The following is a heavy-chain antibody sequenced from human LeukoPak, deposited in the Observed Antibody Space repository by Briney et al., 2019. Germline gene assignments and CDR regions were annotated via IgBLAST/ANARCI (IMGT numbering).Heavy chain of an antibody. CDR2: ISAYNGNT. CDR3: AREGVTMIVVAETGPDY. Sequence: GASVKVSCKASGYTFTSYGISWVRQAPGQGLEWMGWISAYNGNTNYAQKLQGRVTMTTDTSTSTAYVELRSLRSDDTAAYYCAREGVTMIVVAETGPDYWGQGTLVTVSS. D-gene: IGHD3-22*01. J-gene: IGHJ4*02. V-gene: IGHV1-18*01. CDR1: GYTFTSYG.